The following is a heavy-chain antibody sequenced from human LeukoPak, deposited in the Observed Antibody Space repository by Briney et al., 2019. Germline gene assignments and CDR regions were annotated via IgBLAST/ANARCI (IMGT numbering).Heavy chain of an antibody. Sequence: PSETLSLTCSVSGDSIFSTTYYWGWIRQPPGKGLEWIGSIFHSGSTYYNPSLRSRVTISVDTSKNQLSLSLRSVTAADTAVYYCARLYQGKRPPDYWGRGTLVTVSS. CDR2: IFHSGST. J-gene: IGHJ4*02. CDR1: GDSIFSTTYY. CDR3: ARLYQGKRPPDY. D-gene: IGHD6-25*01. V-gene: IGHV4-39*01.